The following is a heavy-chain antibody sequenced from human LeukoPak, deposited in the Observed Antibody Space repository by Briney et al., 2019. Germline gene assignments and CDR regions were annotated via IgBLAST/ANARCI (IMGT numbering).Heavy chain of an antibody. CDR3: ARLVRYYDSSGYYVSYYFDY. CDR1: GGSISSGSYY. CDR2: IYYSGST. V-gene: IGHV4-39*01. Sequence: SETLSLTCTVSGGSISSGSYYWGWIRQPPGKGLEWIGSIYYSGSTYYNPSLKSRVTISVDTSKNQFSLKLSSVTAADTAVYYCARLVRYYDSSGYYVSYYFDYWGQGTLVTVSS. J-gene: IGHJ4*02. D-gene: IGHD3-22*01.